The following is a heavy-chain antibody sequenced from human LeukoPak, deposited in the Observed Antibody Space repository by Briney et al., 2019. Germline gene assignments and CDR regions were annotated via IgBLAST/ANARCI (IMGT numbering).Heavy chain of an antibody. CDR1: GFTFSSYS. Sequence: PGGSLRLSCAASGFTFSSYSMNWVRQAPGKGLEWVSYISTGGTIFYADSVRGRFTISRADAKNSLYLQMNSLRAEDTAVYYCAKHDLWFGELAFDYWGQGTLVTVSS. J-gene: IGHJ4*02. V-gene: IGHV3-48*04. CDR2: ISTGGTI. D-gene: IGHD3-10*01. CDR3: AKHDLWFGELAFDY.